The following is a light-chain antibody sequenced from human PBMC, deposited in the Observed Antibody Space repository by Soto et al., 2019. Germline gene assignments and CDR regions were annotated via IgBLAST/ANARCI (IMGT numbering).Light chain of an antibody. Sequence: DIQMTQSPSTLSATAGDRVTITCRASQSISSWLAWYQHKPGKAPSLLITDASKLESGVPPRFNGSRSETEFTLTIRNLQPDDFATYYCQQYNSFPWTFGLGTKVDI. CDR1: QSISSW. CDR2: DAS. J-gene: IGKJ1*01. V-gene: IGKV1-5*01. CDR3: QQYNSFPWT.